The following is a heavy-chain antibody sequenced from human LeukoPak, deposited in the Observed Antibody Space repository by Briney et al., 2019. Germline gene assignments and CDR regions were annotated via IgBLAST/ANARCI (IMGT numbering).Heavy chain of an antibody. CDR2: IYYSGST. CDR3: ARGHSYGDFDY. CDR1: GGSISSYY. Sequence: SETLSLTCTVSGGSISSYYWSWIRQPPGKGLEWIGYIYYSGSTNYNPPLKSRVTISVDTSKNQFSLKLSSVTAADTAVYYCARGHSYGDFDYWGQGTLVTVSS. V-gene: IGHV4-59*01. J-gene: IGHJ4*02. D-gene: IGHD5-18*01.